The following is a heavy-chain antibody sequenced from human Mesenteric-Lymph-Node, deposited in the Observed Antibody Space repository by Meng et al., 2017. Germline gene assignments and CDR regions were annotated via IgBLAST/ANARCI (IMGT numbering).Heavy chain of an antibody. J-gene: IGHJ4*02. V-gene: IGHV4-31*03. CDR1: GGSVSSGGYS. Sequence: QGQLQESGPGLVKPSQTLSLTCTVSGGSVSSGGYSWTWIRQHPGKGLEWFGHIYYSGSTFYNPSLKRRVIISIDTSKNQFSLNLRSVTAADTAVYYCARVSSGWDYFDYWGQGTLVTVSS. CDR2: IYYSGST. D-gene: IGHD6-19*01. CDR3: ARVSSGWDYFDY.